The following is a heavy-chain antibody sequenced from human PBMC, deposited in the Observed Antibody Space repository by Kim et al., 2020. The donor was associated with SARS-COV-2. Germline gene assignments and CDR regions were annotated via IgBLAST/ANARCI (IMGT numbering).Heavy chain of an antibody. D-gene: IGHD6-13*01. CDR2: T. V-gene: IGHV1-3*01. CDR3: AREATVAGTLGY. J-gene: IGHJ4*02. Sequence: TKYQKKFQGRVTITRDTSTTTAYMEISSLRSEDTAVYYCAREATVAGTLGYWGQGTLVTVSS.